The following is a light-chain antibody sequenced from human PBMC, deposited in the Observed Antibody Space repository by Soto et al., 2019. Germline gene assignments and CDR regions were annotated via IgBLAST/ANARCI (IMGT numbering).Light chain of an antibody. J-gene: IGKJ4*01. CDR1: QSFSSN. Sequence: EIVMTQSPATLSVSPGGRATLSCRASQSFSSNLACYQQKPGQAPRLLIYGASTRATAIPARFSGSGSGTEFTLTISSLQSEDFAVYYCEQYNNWPHAFGGGTKVDIK. CDR2: GAS. CDR3: EQYNNWPHA. V-gene: IGKV3-15*01.